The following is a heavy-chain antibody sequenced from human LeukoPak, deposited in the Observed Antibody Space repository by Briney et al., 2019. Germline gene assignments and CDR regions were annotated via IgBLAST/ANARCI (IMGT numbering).Heavy chain of an antibody. V-gene: IGHV3-21*01. CDR3: ARAEWGSSSNY. CDR2: ISSSSSYI. D-gene: IGHD6-6*01. J-gene: IGHJ4*02. CDR1: GFTFSSYS. Sequence: PGGSLRLSCAASGFTFSSYSMNRVRQAPGKGLEWVSSISSSSSYIYYADSVKGRFTISRDNAKNSLYPQMNSLRAEDTAVYYCARAEWGSSSNYWGQGTLVTVSS.